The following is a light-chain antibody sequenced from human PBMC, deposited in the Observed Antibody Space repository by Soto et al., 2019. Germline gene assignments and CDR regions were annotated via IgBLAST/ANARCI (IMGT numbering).Light chain of an antibody. CDR2: DAS. V-gene: IGKV3-11*01. CDR3: QQYNNWWT. J-gene: IGKJ1*01. CDR1: QSVSSY. Sequence: EIVLTQSPATLSLSPGERATLSFRASQSVSSYLAWYQQKPGQAPRLLIYDASNRATGIPARFIGNGSGTEFTLTISSLQSEDFAVYYCQQYNNWWTFGQGTKVDI.